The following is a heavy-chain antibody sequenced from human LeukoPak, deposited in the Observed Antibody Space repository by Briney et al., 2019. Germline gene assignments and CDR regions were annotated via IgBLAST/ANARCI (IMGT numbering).Heavy chain of an antibody. V-gene: IGHV3-48*04. Sequence: GGSLRLSCAASGFTFSNYAMSWVRQAPGKGLEWVSDISGSGSTIYYADSVKGRFTISRDNAKNSLYLQMNSLRVEDTAVYYCARDCSVYSSRWPTGIDYWGRGTLVTVST. CDR1: GFTFSNYA. D-gene: IGHD6-13*01. CDR3: ARDCSVYSSRWPTGIDY. CDR2: ISGSGSTI. J-gene: IGHJ4*02.